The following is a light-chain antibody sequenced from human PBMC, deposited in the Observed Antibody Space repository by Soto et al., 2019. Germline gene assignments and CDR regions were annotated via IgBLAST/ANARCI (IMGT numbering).Light chain of an antibody. CDR1: QSVGGF. Sequence: EIVLTQSPATLSSSPGERVTLSCRASQSVGGFLAWYQQKSGQAPRLLIYDTSKRATGIPASFSGSVSGTDLTLTISILEPEDFAIYHCQHRSNWPPKYTFGQGTKLEIK. V-gene: IGKV3-11*01. CDR2: DTS. J-gene: IGKJ2*01. CDR3: QHRSNWPPKYT.